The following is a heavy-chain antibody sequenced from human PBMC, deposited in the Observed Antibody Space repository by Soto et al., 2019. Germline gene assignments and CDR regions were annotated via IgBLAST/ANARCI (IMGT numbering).Heavy chain of an antibody. D-gene: IGHD3-3*01. Sequence: DVQLLESGGGLVQPGKSLILSCAASGFSFISYAMSWVRQVPGKRLEWVSSISDSGGRTFYAESVEGRFTISRDDSKSTLFLQMNSLRAEDTAIYYCTKGGVRFLEWLGDVWGKGTTVTVSS. CDR1: GFSFISYA. CDR2: ISDSGGRT. J-gene: IGHJ6*04. CDR3: TKGGVRFLEWLGDV. V-gene: IGHV3-23*01.